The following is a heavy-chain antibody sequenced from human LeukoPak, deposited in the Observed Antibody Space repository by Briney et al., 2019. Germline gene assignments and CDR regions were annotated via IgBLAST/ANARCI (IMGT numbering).Heavy chain of an antibody. V-gene: IGHV1-2*02. J-gene: IGHJ4*02. CDR3: ARGYYDRGSLYYFDY. CDR1: GYTFTGYY. Sequence: ASVKVSFKTSGYTFTGYYMHWVGRAPGQGLEWMGWIDPNSGGTNYAQKFQGRVTMTRDTSIGTAYMELSGLTSDHTAVYYCARGYYDRGSLYYFDYWGQGTLVTVSS. CDR2: IDPNSGGT. D-gene: IGHD3-22*01.